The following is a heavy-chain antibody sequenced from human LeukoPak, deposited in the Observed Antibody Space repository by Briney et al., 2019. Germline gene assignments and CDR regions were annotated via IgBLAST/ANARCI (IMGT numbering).Heavy chain of an antibody. Sequence: SETLSLTCTVSGGSISSSGYYWGWLRQPPGKGLEWIGYIYYSGSTNYNPSLKSRVTISVDTSKNQFSLKLSSVTAADTAVYYCARDGSYDYVWGSYRYYYMDVWGKGTTVTVSS. CDR1: GGSISSSGYY. V-gene: IGHV4-61*08. CDR2: IYYSGST. D-gene: IGHD3-16*02. CDR3: ARDGSYDYVWGSYRYYYMDV. J-gene: IGHJ6*03.